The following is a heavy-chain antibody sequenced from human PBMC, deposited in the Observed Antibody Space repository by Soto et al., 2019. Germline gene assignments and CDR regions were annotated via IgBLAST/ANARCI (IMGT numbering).Heavy chain of an antibody. V-gene: IGHV4-30-4*01. D-gene: IGHD7-27*01. CDR2: IYYSGST. Sequence: QVQLQESGPGLLKPSQTLSLNYTVSGGSISSGDYYWSWIRQPPGKGLEWIGYIYYSGSTYYNPSLKSRVTISVDTSKNQFSLKLSSVTVADTAVYYCARGRWGSPIDYWGQGTLVTVSS. J-gene: IGHJ4*02. CDR3: ARGRWGSPIDY. CDR1: GGSISSGDYY.